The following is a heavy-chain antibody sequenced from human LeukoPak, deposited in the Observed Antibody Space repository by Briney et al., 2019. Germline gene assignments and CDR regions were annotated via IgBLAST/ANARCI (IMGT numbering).Heavy chain of an antibody. D-gene: IGHD6-13*01. J-gene: IGHJ6*02. CDR2: INTNTGNP. V-gene: IGHV7-4-1*02. CDR3: AKTLVPVEYYYYYYGMDV. CDR1: GYTFTRYG. Sequence: ASVKVSCKASGYTFTRYGMNWVRQAPGQGLEWMGWINTNTGNPTYAQGFTGRFVFSLDTSVSTAYLQISSLKAEDTAVYYCAKTLVPVEYYYYYYGMDVWGQGTTVTVSS.